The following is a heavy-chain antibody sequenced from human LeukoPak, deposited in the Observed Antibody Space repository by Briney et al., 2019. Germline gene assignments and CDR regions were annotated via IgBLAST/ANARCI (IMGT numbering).Heavy chain of an antibody. CDR2: ISGSGGST. CDR1: GFTFISYA. V-gene: IGHV3-23*01. Sequence: GGALGLSCAAAGFTFISYAMSGGRQAPGRGREWVSAISGSGGSTYYADSVKGRFTISRDNSKNTLFLQMNSLRAEDTAVYFCAKTEFGEPFDYWGQGTLVTVSS. J-gene: IGHJ4*02. CDR3: AKTEFGEPFDY. D-gene: IGHD3-16*01.